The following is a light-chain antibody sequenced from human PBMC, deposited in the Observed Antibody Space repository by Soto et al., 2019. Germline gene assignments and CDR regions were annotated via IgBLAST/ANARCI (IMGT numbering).Light chain of an antibody. V-gene: IGLV2-14*01. CDR1: SSDVGSYNY. Sequence: QSALTQPASVSGSPGQSITISCTGTSSDVGSYNYVSWYQQYPGKAPKLMIYDVSNRPSGVSYRFSGSTSGNAASPSISGLQAQDDAAYSCSSYTSSSSHVVSGAGTKLTVL. CDR2: DVS. J-gene: IGLJ2*01. CDR3: SSYTSSSSHVV.